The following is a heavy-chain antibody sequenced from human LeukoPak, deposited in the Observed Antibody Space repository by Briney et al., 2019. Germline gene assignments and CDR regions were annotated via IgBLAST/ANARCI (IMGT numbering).Heavy chain of an antibody. CDR2: INHSGST. V-gene: IGHV4-34*01. CDR3: ARGPQGWSAYYFDY. D-gene: IGHD6-19*01. CDR1: GGSFSGYY. Sequence: SETLSLTCAVYGGSFSGYYWSWIRQPPGKGLEWNGEINHSGSTNYNPSLKSRVTISVDTSKNQFSLKLSSVTAADTAVYYCARGPQGWSAYYFDYWGQGTLVTVSS. J-gene: IGHJ4*02.